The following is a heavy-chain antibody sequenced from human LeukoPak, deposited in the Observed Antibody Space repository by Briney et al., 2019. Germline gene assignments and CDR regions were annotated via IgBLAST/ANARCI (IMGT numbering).Heavy chain of an antibody. V-gene: IGHV1-18*01. D-gene: IGHD5-18*01. Sequence: ASLKLSCKASGYTFTSYGISWVRQGPGQGLEWMGWISGYNGNTKYAHKVQGRVTMSTDTSTGTAYMELRSLRSDDTAVYYCARAYRYGSDYYYGMDVWGQGTTVTVSS. CDR2: ISGYNGNT. CDR3: ARAYRYGSDYYYGMDV. J-gene: IGHJ6*02. CDR1: GYTFTSYG.